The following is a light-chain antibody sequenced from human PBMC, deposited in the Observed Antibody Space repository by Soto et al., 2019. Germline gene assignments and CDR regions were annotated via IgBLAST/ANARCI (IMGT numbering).Light chain of an antibody. Sequence: EIVLTQSPATLSLSPGERATLSCRTSQSVSSYFAWYQQKPGRAPRLLIYDASNRATGIPARFIGSGSGTDFTLTISSLEPEDFAVYYCQQRSNCPITFGQGTRLPI. J-gene: IGKJ5*01. V-gene: IGKV3-11*01. CDR1: QSVSSY. CDR3: QQRSNCPIT. CDR2: DAS.